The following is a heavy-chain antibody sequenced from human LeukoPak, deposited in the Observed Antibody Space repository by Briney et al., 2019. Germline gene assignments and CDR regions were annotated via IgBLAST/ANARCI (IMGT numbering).Heavy chain of an antibody. D-gene: IGHD3-16*01. CDR1: GFTFSSYW. CDR2: INHNGNVN. V-gene: IGHV3-7*03. Sequence: GGSLRLSCAASGFTFSSYWMNWARQAPGKELEWVASINHNGNVNYNVDSVKGRFTISRDNAKNSLYLQMSNLRAEDTAVYFCARGGGLDVWGQGATVTVSS. CDR3: ARGGGLDV. J-gene: IGHJ6*02.